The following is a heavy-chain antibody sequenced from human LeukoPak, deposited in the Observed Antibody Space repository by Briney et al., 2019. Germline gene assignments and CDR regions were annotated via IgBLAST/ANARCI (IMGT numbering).Heavy chain of an antibody. CDR1: GFTFNSHG. CDR2: IVYDGGYK. Sequence: GGSLRLSRAASGFTFNSHGMHWVRQGPGKGPEWVAFIVYDGGYKYYADSVKGRFTISRDNSKNTLFLQMNSLRTEDTAVYYCAKVQSYYGILTGDPFDYWGQGTLVTVSS. V-gene: IGHV3-30*02. D-gene: IGHD3-9*01. J-gene: IGHJ4*02. CDR3: AKVQSYYGILTGDPFDY.